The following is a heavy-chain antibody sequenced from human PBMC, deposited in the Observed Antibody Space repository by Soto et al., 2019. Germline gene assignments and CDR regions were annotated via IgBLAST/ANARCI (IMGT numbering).Heavy chain of an antibody. CDR3: AKSLDFWSGYYHRVQVGMDV. J-gene: IGHJ6*02. CDR1: GFTFSSYS. D-gene: IGHD3-3*01. CDR2: ISSSSSTI. Sequence: PGGSLRLSCAASGFTFSSYSMNWVRQAPGKGLEWVSYISSSSSTIYYADSVKGRFTISRDNAKNSLYLQMNSLRAEDTALYYCAKSLDFWSGYYHRVQVGMDVWGQGTTVTVSS. V-gene: IGHV3-48*01.